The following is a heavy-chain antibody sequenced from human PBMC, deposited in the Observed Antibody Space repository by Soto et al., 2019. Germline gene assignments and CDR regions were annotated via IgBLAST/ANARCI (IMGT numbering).Heavy chain of an antibody. CDR1: GFPFSSYA. V-gene: IGHV3-30*18. CDR3: AKNRLANSPYYFYYYGMDV. D-gene: IGHD6-25*01. Sequence: GVFLRLSFAASGFPFSSYAMHWVRQAPGKGLEWVAVISYDGTNKYYPDSVKGRFTISRDNSKNTLYLQMSSLRPEDTAVYYCAKNRLANSPYYFYYYGMDVWGQGTTVTVSS. J-gene: IGHJ6*02. CDR2: ISYDGTNK.